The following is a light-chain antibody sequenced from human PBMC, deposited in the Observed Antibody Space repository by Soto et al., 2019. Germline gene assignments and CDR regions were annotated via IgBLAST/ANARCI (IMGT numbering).Light chain of an antibody. CDR2: DAS. J-gene: IGKJ4*02. CDR3: QQYYNLPCT. V-gene: IGKV3-15*01. Sequence: IWMPQSPATLSVSPGERATLSCRSSQSVSSNLAWYQQKPGQAPRLLIYDASTRATGVPARFSGSGSGTEFTLTISSLQSEDFAVYCCQQYYNLPCTFGEGTKVDIK. CDR1: QSVSSN.